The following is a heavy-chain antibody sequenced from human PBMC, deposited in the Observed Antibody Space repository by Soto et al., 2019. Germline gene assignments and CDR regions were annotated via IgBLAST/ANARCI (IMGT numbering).Heavy chain of an antibody. CDR3: ARHVPAAGYYYGMDV. CDR2: IIPIFGTA. CDR1: GGTFSSYA. J-gene: IGHJ6*02. D-gene: IGHD2-2*01. Sequence: QVQLVQSGAEVKKPGSSVKVSCKASGGTFSSYAISWVRQAPGQGLEWMGGIIPIFGTANYAQKFQVRVTITAAASTSTAYMELSSLRSDDTAVYYCARHVPAAGYYYGMDVWGQGTTVTVSS. V-gene: IGHV1-69*12.